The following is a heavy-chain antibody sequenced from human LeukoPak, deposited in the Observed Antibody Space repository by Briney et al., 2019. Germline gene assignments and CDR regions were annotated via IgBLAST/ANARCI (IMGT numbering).Heavy chain of an antibody. Sequence: GGSLRLSCAASGFTFSSYGMHWVRQAPGKGLEWVAFIRYDGSNKYYADSVKGRFTISRDNSKNALYLQMNSLRAEDTAVYYCAKGAYCSSTSCYTRSAEYFQHWGQGTLVTVSS. CDR2: IRYDGSNK. CDR3: AKGAYCSSTSCYTRSAEYFQH. CDR1: GFTFSSYG. J-gene: IGHJ1*01. V-gene: IGHV3-30*02. D-gene: IGHD2-2*02.